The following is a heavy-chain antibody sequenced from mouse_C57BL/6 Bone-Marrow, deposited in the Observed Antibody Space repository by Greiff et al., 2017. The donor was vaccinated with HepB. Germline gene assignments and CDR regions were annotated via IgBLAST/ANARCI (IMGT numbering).Heavy chain of an antibody. D-gene: IGHD2-3*01. CDR2: ISYDGSN. CDR3: ASCHDGYYDYAMDY. CDR1: GYSFTSGYY. V-gene: IGHV3-6*01. Sequence: DVQLQESGPGLVKPSQSLSLTCSVTGYSFTSGYYWNWIRQFPGNKLEWMGYISYDGSNNYNPSLKNRISITRDTSKNQFFLKLNSVTTEDTATYYCASCHDGYYDYAMDYWGQGTSVTVSS. J-gene: IGHJ4*01.